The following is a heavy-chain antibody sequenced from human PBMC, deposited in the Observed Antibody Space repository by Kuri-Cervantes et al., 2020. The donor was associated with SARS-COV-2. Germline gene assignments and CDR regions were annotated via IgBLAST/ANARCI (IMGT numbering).Heavy chain of an antibody. V-gene: IGHV1-24*01. CDR2: FDPEDGET. J-gene: IGHJ4*02. D-gene: IGHD1-26*01. Sequence: ASVKVSCKVSGYTLTELSMHWVRQAPGKGLEWMGGFDPEDGETIYAQKFQGRVTMTEDTSTDTAYMELSSLRSEDTAVYYCATVRWQWEPTGHFDYWGQGTLVTVSS. CDR3: ATVRWQWEPTGHFDY. CDR1: GYTLTELS.